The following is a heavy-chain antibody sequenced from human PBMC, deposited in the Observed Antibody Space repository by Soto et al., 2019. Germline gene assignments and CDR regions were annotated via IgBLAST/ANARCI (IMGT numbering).Heavy chain of an antibody. Sequence: SETLSLTCTVSGGSISSYYWSWIRQPPGKGLEWIGYIYYSGSTNYNPSLKSRVTISVDTSKNQFSLKLSSVTAADTAVYYRARDQGFLEWNWFDPWGQGTLVTAPQ. CDR3: ARDQGFLEWNWFDP. V-gene: IGHV4-59*01. J-gene: IGHJ5*02. D-gene: IGHD3-3*01. CDR1: GGSISSYY. CDR2: IYYSGST.